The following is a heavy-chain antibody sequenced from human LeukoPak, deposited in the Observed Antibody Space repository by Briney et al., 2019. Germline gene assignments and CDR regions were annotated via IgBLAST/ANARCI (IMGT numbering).Heavy chain of an antibody. D-gene: IGHD4-17*01. CDR1: GFTFSSYW. CDR3: ARDRTSYGDLDY. Sequence: GGSLRLSCAASGFTFSSYWMHCVRQAPGKGLVWVSRINSDGSSTSYADSVKGRFTISRDNAKNTLYLQMNSLRAEDTAVYYCARDRTSYGDLDYWGQGTLVTVSS. V-gene: IGHV3-74*01. J-gene: IGHJ4*02. CDR2: INSDGSST.